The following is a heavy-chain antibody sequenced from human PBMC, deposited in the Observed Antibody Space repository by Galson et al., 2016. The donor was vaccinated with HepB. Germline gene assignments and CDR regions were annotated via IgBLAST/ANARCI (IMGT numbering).Heavy chain of an antibody. V-gene: IGHV3-9*01. D-gene: IGHD4-17*01. CDR3: AKDMRAGDYARRAFDI. CDR1: GFTFNYYD. CDR2: ISWNSGRI. Sequence: SLRLSCAASGFTFNYYDMYWVRQAPGKGLEWVSGISWNSGRIAYADSVKGRFTISRDSAKNSLFLEMNSLRAEDTALYYCAKDMRAGDYARRAFDIWGQGTMVLVSS. J-gene: IGHJ3*02.